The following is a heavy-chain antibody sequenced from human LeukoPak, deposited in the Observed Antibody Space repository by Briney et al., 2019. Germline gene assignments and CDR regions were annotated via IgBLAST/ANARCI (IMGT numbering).Heavy chain of an antibody. CDR1: GFTFSSYG. CDR3: AKGHCSGGSCYFRRRDYFDY. CDR2: IRYDGSNK. J-gene: IGHJ4*02. V-gene: IGHV3-30*02. D-gene: IGHD2-15*01. Sequence: PGGSLRLSCAASGFTFSSYGMHWVRQAPGKGLEWVAFIRYDGSNKYYADSVKGRFTISRDNSKNTLYLQMNSLRAEDTAVYYCAKGHCSGGSCYFRRRDYFDYWGQGTLVTVSS.